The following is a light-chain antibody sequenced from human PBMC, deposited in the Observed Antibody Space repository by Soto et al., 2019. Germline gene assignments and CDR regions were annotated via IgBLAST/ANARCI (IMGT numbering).Light chain of an antibody. Sequence: DIQMTQSPSTLSASVGDRVTITCRASQSISSWLAWYQHKPGKAPKLLIYKASGLESGVPSRFSGSGSGTEFTLTISSLQPDDFATYYCQQYNTYSWTFGQGTKVEIK. CDR1: QSISSW. CDR2: KAS. V-gene: IGKV1-5*03. J-gene: IGKJ1*01. CDR3: QQYNTYSWT.